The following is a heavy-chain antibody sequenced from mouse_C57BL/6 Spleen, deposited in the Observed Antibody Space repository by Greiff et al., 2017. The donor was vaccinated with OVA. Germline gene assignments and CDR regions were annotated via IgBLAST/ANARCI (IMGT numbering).Heavy chain of an antibody. Sequence: VQLKESGPVLVKPGPSVKISCKASGFTFTDYYMHWVKQSHGKSLEWIGLVYPYNGGTSYNQKFKGKATLTVDTSSSTAYMELNSLTSEDSAVYYCARGHYGSSPYWYFDVWGTGTTVTVSS. CDR1: GFTFTDYY. CDR3: ARGHYGSSPYWYFDV. V-gene: IGHV1-36*01. J-gene: IGHJ1*03. D-gene: IGHD1-1*01. CDR2: VYPYNGGT.